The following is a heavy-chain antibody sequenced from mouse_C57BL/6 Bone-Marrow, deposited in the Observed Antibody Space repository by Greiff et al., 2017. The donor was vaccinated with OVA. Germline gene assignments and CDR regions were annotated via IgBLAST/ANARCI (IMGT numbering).Heavy chain of an antibody. J-gene: IGHJ3*01. D-gene: IGHD3-2*02. CDR2: ISSGGDYT. CDR3: TSDSSGRFAY. V-gene: IGHV5-9-1*02. CDR1: GFTFSSYA. Sequence: EVMLVESGAGLVKPGGSLKLSCAASGFTFSSYAMSWVRQTPEKRLEWVAYISSGGDYTYYADTVKGRFTISRDNARNTLYLQMSSLKSEDTAMYYCTSDSSGRFAYWGQGTLVTVSA.